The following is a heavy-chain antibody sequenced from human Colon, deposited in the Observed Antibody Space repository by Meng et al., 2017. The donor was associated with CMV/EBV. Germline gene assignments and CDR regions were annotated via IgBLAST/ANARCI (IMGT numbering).Heavy chain of an antibody. D-gene: IGHD1-26*01. CDR2: IYHSQL. Sequence: VELQTWGQGLLKPSETLSLTCTVYGGSFRNYFWTWIRQPPGKGLEWIGEIYHSQLNYNPSLKSRVTISRDTSKNQFSLKLSSVTAADTAVYYCATGSSQAWELLHYWGQGTLVTVSS. V-gene: IGHV4-34*02. J-gene: IGHJ4*02. CDR1: GGSFRNYF. CDR3: ATGSSQAWELLHY.